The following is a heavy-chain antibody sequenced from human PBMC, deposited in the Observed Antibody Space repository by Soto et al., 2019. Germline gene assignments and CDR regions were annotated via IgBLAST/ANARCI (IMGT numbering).Heavy chain of an antibody. CDR1: GYIFTTYG. Sequence: SVKVSCKGSGYIFTTYGITWVRQAPGQGLEWMGWISDHNGNTNYAQKLQGRVTVTRDTSTSTAYMELRNLRSDDTAVYYCARGRYGDYWGQGALVTVSS. CDR2: ISDHNGNT. J-gene: IGHJ4*02. V-gene: IGHV1-18*01. D-gene: IGHD1-1*01. CDR3: ARGRYGDY.